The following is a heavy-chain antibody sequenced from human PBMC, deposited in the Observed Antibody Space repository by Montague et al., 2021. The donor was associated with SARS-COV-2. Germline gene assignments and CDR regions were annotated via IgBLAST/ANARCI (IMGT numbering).Heavy chain of an antibody. V-gene: IGHV4-39*01. CDR2: ISYSGRT. D-gene: IGHD3-10*01. Sequence: SETLSLTCTVSGGSVSSSPYYWGWIRQPPGRGLEWVGSISYSGRTYFGPSLKSRLTISVDSSENQFSLRLSSVTAADTAAYYCASSYYYGSGTYVYNYYMDVWGKGTTVTVSS. CDR3: ASSYYYGSGTYVYNYYMDV. J-gene: IGHJ6*03. CDR1: GGSVSSSPYY.